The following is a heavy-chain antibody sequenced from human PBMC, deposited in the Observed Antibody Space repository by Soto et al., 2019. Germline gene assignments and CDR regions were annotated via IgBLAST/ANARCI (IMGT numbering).Heavy chain of an antibody. CDR2: IYYSGST. CDR1: GGSISSSSYY. D-gene: IGHD5-12*01. J-gene: IGHJ6*02. V-gene: IGHV4-39*01. CDR3: ARLDGYDEGNLCYYYYGMDV. Sequence: SETLSLTCTVSGGSISSSSYYWGWIRQPPGKGLEWIGSIYYSGSTYYNPSLKSRVTISVDTSRNQFSLKLSSVTAADTAVYYCARLDGYDEGNLCYYYYGMDVWGQGTTVTVSS.